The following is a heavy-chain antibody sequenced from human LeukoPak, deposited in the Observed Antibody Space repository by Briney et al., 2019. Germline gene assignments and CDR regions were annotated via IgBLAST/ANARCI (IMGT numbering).Heavy chain of an antibody. D-gene: IGHD2-15*01. V-gene: IGHV3-11*01. CDR2: ITSSGSSI. CDR3: ARRYCSGGSCYSPFDY. Sequence: GGSLRLSCAASGFIFSDYYMTWIRQAPGKGLEWVSYITSSGSSIYYADSVKGRFTISRDNARNSLYLQMNSLRAEDTAAYYCARRYCSGGSCYSPFDYWGQGTLVTVSS. CDR1: GFIFSDYY. J-gene: IGHJ4*02.